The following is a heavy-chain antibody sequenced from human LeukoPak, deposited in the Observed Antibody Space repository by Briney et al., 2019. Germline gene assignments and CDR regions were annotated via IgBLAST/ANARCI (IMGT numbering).Heavy chain of an antibody. D-gene: IGHD3-22*01. CDR3: ARTAYYYDNRGNWFDP. Sequence: SETLSLTCAVYGGSFSGYYWTWIRQPPGKGLEWIGEINHSGSTNYNPSLKSRVTISLDTSKNQFSLKLNSVTAADTAVYYCARTAYYYDNRGNWFDPWGQGTLVTVSS. CDR1: GGSFSGYY. V-gene: IGHV4-34*01. J-gene: IGHJ5*02. CDR2: INHSGST.